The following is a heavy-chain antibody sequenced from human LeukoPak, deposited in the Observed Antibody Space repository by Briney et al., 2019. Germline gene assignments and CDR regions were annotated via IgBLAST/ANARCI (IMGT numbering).Heavy chain of an antibody. CDR3: ARDSCFDY. CDR1: GFTFSRFW. Sequence: TGGSLRLSCAASGFTFSRFWMNWVRQAPGKGLEWVATIKQDGGEKYYVDSVEGRFTVSKDNAKNSLHLQLNSLGAEDTAVYYCARDSCFDYWGQGTLVTVSS. J-gene: IGHJ4*02. CDR2: IKQDGGEK. V-gene: IGHV3-7*04.